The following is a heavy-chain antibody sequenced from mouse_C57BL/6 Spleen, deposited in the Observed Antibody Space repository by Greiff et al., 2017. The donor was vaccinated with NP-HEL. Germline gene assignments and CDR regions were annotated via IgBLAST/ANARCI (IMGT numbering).Heavy chain of an antibody. J-gene: IGHJ2*01. Sequence: QVQLQQPGAELVKPGASVKMSCKASGYTFTSYWITWVKQRPGQGLEWIGDIYPGSGSTNYNEKFKSKATLTVDTSSSTAYMQLSSLTSEDSAVYYCARWGYGSSYAGYWGQGTTLTVSS. D-gene: IGHD1-1*01. CDR3: ARWGYGSSYAGY. V-gene: IGHV1-55*01. CDR1: GYTFTSYW. CDR2: IYPGSGST.